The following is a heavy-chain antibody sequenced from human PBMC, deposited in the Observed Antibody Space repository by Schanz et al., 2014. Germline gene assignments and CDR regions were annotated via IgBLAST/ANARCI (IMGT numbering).Heavy chain of an antibody. CDR2: ITSGSAK. Sequence: QVQLVASFLFLVKPGGSLRLSCTASGFTFRDYQMTWIRQAPGKGLEWVSYITSGSAKFYADSVKGRFTISRDNSKNTLYLQMNSLIAEDTAVYYCAKCIGWYGRCAFDIWGQGTMVTVSS. CDR1: GFTFRDYQ. V-gene: IGHV3-11*01. D-gene: IGHD6-19*01. J-gene: IGHJ3*02. CDR3: AKCIGWYGRCAFDI.